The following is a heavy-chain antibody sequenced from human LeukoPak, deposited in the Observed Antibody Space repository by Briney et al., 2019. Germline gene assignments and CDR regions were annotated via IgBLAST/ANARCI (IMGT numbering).Heavy chain of an antibody. V-gene: IGHV4-59*01. CDR2: IYYSGST. CDR3: ARSAQGNDAFDI. Sequence: SETLSLTCTVSGGSISSYYWSWIRQPPGKGLEWIGYIYYSGSTNYNPSLKSRVTISVDTSKNQFSLKLGSVTAADTAVYYCARSAQGNDAFDIWGQGTMVTVSS. CDR1: GGSISSYY. J-gene: IGHJ3*02.